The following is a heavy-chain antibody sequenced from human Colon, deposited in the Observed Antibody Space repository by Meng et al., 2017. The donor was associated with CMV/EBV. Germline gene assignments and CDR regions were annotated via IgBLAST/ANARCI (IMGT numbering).Heavy chain of an antibody. CDR3: ARDRRDCSSTSCYLLSYFDY. CDR2: INPNSGGT. D-gene: IGHD2-2*01. CDR1: GFTFTSYG. J-gene: IGHJ4*02. V-gene: IGHV1-2*02. Sequence: ASVKVSCKASGFTFTSYGFHWVRQAPGQGLEWMGWINPNSGGTNYAQKFQGRVTMTRDTSISTAYMELSRLRSDDTAVYYCARDRRDCSSTSCYLLSYFDYWGQGTLVTVSS.